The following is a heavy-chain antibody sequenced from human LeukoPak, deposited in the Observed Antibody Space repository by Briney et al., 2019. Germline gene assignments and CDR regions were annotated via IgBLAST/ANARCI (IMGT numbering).Heavy chain of an antibody. D-gene: IGHD6-19*01. J-gene: IGHJ4*02. V-gene: IGHV4-59*01. Sequence: SETLSLTCTVSGGSISSYYWSWIRQPPGKGLEWIGYIYYSGSTNYNPSLKSRVTISVDTSKNQFSLKLSSVTAADTAVYYCARGRGYSSGWYVYWGQGTLVTVSS. CDR2: IYYSGST. CDR1: GGSISSYY. CDR3: ARGRGYSSGWYVY.